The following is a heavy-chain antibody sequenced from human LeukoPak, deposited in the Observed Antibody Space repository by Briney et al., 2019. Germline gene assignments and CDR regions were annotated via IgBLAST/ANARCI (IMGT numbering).Heavy chain of an antibody. J-gene: IGHJ4*02. V-gene: IGHV3-23*01. D-gene: IGHD1-26*01. Sequence: GSLRLSCAASGFTFSSYAMSWVRQAPGKGPEWVSAISGSGGSTYYADSVKGRFTISRDNSKNTLYLQMNSLRAEDTAVYYCAKPLVGATGVDYWGQGTLVTVSS. CDR1: GFTFSSYA. CDR3: AKPLVGATGVDY. CDR2: ISGSGGST.